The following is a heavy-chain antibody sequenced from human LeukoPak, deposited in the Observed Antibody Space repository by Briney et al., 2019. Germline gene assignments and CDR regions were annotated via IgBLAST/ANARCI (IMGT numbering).Heavy chain of an antibody. CDR1: GLTFSSHG. CDR3: VRWGSGKVMDV. J-gene: IGHJ6*01. Sequence: PGGSVRLSCAASGLTFSSHGKHWLRQAPGKGLEWVAVIWYDASNKYYADSVKGRFTISRDNSKNMLYVEMNSLRAEDTAVYYCVRWGSGKVMDVCGEGMTVTVSP. V-gene: IGHV3-33*01. D-gene: IGHD7-27*01. CDR2: IWYDASNK.